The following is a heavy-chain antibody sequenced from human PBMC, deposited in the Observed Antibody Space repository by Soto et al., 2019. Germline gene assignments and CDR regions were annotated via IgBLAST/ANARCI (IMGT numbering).Heavy chain of an antibody. CDR3: AREGGRNVAAAGITHFDY. Sequence: QSRSETGGMSGGGGASNRAAWNWIRQSPSRGLEWLGRTYYRSKWYNDYAVSVKSRITINPDTSKNQFSLQLNSVTPEDTAVYYCAREGGRNVAAAGITHFDYWGQGTLVTVSS. D-gene: IGHD6-13*01. J-gene: IGHJ4*02. CDR1: GGGGASNRAA. V-gene: IGHV6-1*01. CDR2: TYYRSKWYN.